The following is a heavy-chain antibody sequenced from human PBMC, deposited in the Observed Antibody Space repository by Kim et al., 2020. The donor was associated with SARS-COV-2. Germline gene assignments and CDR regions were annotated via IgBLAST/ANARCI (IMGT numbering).Heavy chain of an antibody. Sequence: SETLSLTCTISGASSSTYYWTWIRQSPGKGLEWIGHIYHTGSTTYNSSLKSRVTMSVDTYKNQFSLKLSSVTAADTAVYYCARNRRHFSAYGQQFYGMDVWGQGTTVTVSS. CDR3: ARNRRHFSAYGQQFYGMDV. D-gene: IGHD5-12*01. V-gene: IGHV4-59*01. CDR1: GASSSTYY. CDR2: IYHTGST. J-gene: IGHJ6*02.